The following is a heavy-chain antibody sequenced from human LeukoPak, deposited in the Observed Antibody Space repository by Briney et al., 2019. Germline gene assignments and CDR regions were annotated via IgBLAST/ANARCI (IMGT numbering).Heavy chain of an antibody. Sequence: GASVKVSCKASGYTFTCYYMHWVGQAPGQGLEWMGWINPNSGGTNYAQKFQGRVTMTRDTSISTAYMELNRLRSDDTAVYYCAASSWSWFDHWGQGTLVTVSS. CDR2: INPNSGGT. D-gene: IGHD6-13*01. CDR1: GYTFTCYY. V-gene: IGHV1-2*02. CDR3: AASSWSWFDH. J-gene: IGHJ5*02.